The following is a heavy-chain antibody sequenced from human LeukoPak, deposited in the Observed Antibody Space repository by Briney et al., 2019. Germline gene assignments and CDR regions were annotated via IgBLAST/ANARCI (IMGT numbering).Heavy chain of an antibody. V-gene: IGHV4-59*08. Sequence: PSETLSLTCTVSGGSISSYYWSWIRQPPGKGLESIGYIYYSGSTNYNPSLKSRVTISVDTSKNQFSLKLSSVTAADTAVYYCARQSCFSTSCTFDYWGQGTLVTVSS. D-gene: IGHD2-2*01. CDR3: ARQSCFSTSCTFDY. CDR1: GGSISSYY. J-gene: IGHJ4*02. CDR2: IYYSGST.